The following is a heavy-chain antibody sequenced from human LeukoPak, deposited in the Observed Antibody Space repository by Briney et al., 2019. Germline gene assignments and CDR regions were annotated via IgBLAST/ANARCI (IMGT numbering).Heavy chain of an antibody. Sequence: GRSLRLSCAASGFTFSSYAMHWVRQAPGKGLEWVAVISYDGSNKYYADSVKGRFTISRDNSKNTLYLQMNSLRAEDTAVYYCARVDSSGYYFMKPLDYWGQGTLVTVSS. D-gene: IGHD3-22*01. CDR2: ISYDGSNK. CDR1: GFTFSSYA. J-gene: IGHJ4*02. V-gene: IGHV3-30-3*01. CDR3: ARVDSSGYYFMKPLDY.